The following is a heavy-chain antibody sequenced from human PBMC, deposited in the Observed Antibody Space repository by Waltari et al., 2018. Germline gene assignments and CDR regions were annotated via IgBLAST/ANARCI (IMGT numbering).Heavy chain of an antibody. CDR2: ISPIFGTA. J-gene: IGHJ3*02. Sequence: QVQLVQSGAEVKKPGSSVKVSCKASGGTFSSYAISWVRQAPGQGLEWMGGISPIFGTANYAQKCQGRVTITTDESTGTAYMELSSLRSEDTAVYYCARIPEVQGAVNAFDIWGQGTMVTVSS. D-gene: IGHD3-10*01. V-gene: IGHV1-69*05. CDR3: ARIPEVQGAVNAFDI. CDR1: GGTFSSYA.